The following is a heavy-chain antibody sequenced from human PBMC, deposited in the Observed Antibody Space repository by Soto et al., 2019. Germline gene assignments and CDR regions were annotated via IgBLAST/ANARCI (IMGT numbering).Heavy chain of an antibody. Sequence: VQLVESGGGLVQPGGSLRLSCAASGFTVSSNYMNWVRQAPGKGLEWLSVLYSGAGTYYADSMKDRFTISRDNSKNTLYLQLNILRAEDTAIYYCARECGGDCSNAFDLWGQGTMVTVSP. CDR1: GFTVSSNY. V-gene: IGHV3-66*01. D-gene: IGHD2-21*01. J-gene: IGHJ3*01. CDR3: ARECGGDCSNAFDL. CDR2: LYSGAGT.